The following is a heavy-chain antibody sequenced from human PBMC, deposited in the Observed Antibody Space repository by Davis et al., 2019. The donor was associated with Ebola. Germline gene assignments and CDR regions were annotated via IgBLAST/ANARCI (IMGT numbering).Heavy chain of an antibody. D-gene: IGHD3-10*01. CDR3: ARVSSWVGGGDSSVP. J-gene: IGHJ5*02. CDR2: IVVGSGNT. Sequence: AASVKVSCKASGFTFTSSAVQWVRQARGQRLEWIGWIVVGSGNTNYAQKFQERVTITRDMSTSTAYMELRSLTSDDTAVYYCARVSSWVGGGDSSVPWGQGTLVTVSS. CDR1: GFTFTSSA. V-gene: IGHV1-58*01.